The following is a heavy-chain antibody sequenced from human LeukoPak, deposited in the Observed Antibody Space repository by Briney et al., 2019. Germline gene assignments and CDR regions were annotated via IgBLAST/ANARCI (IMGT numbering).Heavy chain of an antibody. Sequence: GGSLRLSCAASGFTFSSYSMNCVRQAPGKGLELVSSISSSSSYIYYADSVKGRFTISRDNAKNSLYLQMNSLRAEDTAVYYCAKDRRYASGGGASDTWGQGTMVTFSS. CDR3: AKDRRYASGGGASDT. J-gene: IGHJ3*02. CDR2: ISSSSSYI. CDR1: GFTFSSYS. D-gene: IGHD6-19*01. V-gene: IGHV3-21*01.